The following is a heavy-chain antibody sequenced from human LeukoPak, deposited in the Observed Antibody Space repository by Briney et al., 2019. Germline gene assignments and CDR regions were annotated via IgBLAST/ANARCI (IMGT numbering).Heavy chain of an antibody. CDR2: INPNSGGT. V-gene: IGHV1-2*06. Sequence: ASVKVSCKASGYTFTGYYMHWVRQAPGQGLEWMGRINPNSGGTNYAQKFQGRVTMTRDTSISTAYMELSRLRSEDTAVYYCATPRSLICSSGCGAFDIWGQGTMVTVSS. CDR3: ATPRSLICSSGCGAFDI. D-gene: IGHD6-19*01. CDR1: GYTFTGYY. J-gene: IGHJ3*02.